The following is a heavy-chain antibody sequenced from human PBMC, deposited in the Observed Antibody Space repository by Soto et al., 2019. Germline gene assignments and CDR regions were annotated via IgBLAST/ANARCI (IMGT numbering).Heavy chain of an antibody. J-gene: IGHJ6*02. CDR1: GGSITNYY. CDR3: ARHGFGSLHGLVDV. Sequence: QVQLQESGPGLVKPSETLSLTCTVSGGSITNYYCSWFRQPPGKGLEWIGYIQYNGYSAYNLSLKRHDTLSMDTSQTQFSLMLESGTATDTAVYYCARHGFGSLHGLVDVWGQGTTVIVSS. D-gene: IGHD3-10*01. V-gene: IGHV4-59*08. CDR2: IQYNGYS.